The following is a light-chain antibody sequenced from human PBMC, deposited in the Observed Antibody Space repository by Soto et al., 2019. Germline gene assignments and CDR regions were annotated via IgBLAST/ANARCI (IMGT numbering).Light chain of an antibody. CDR2: LNNDGSH. Sequence: QPVLTQSPSASASLGASVKLTCTLSSGHSSYAIAWHQKQPGKGPRYLMDLNNDGSHTKGDGIPDRFSGSSSGAYRYLIISSLQSEDEADYYCQTWGTGFQFFGGGTKLTVL. J-gene: IGLJ2*01. CDR3: QTWGTGFQF. V-gene: IGLV4-69*01. CDR1: SGHSSYA.